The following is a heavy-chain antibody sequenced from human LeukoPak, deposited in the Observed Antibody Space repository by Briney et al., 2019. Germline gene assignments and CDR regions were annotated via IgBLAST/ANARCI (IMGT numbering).Heavy chain of an antibody. Sequence: GASVKVSCKASGYTLTSYGISWVRQAPGQGLEWMGWISAYNGNTNYAQKLQGRVTMTTDTSTSTAYMELRSLRSDDTAVYYCAREEAYYDFWSGYYGGYCFDCWGQGTLVTVSS. CDR3: AREEAYYDFWSGYYGGYCFDC. V-gene: IGHV1-18*01. D-gene: IGHD3-3*01. J-gene: IGHJ4*02. CDR1: GYTLTSYG. CDR2: ISAYNGNT.